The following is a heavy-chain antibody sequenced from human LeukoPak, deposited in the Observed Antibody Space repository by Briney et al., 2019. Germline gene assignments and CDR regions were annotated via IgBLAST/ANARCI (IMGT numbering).Heavy chain of an antibody. Sequence: SVKVSCKASGDTLNNDDITWVRQAPGRGLEWVGRIVPIVEITNYAESFQGRVTITADKSTNTFYMQLASLMSSDTAIYFCARGNCGDPNWFDPWGQGTLVTVSS. J-gene: IGHJ5*02. CDR1: GDTLNNDD. CDR3: ARGNCGDPNWFDP. V-gene: IGHV1-69*04. CDR2: IVPIVEIT. D-gene: IGHD4-17*01.